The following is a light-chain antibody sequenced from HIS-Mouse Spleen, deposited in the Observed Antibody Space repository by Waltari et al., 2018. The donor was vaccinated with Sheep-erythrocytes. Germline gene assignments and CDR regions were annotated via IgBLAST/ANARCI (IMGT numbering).Light chain of an antibody. CDR3: CSYAGSYTYV. J-gene: IGLJ1*01. CDR2: DVS. CDR1: SSYVGSYNY. V-gene: IGLV2-11*01. Sequence: QSALTQPASVSGSPGQSITISCTGTSSYVGSYNYFSWYQQHPGKAPKRMIYDVSKRPSGVPDRFSGSKSGNTASLTISGLQAEDEADYYCCSYAGSYTYVFGTGTKVTVL.